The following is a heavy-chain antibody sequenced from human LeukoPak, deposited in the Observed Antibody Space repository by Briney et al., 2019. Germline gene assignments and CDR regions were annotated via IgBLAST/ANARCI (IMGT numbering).Heavy chain of an antibody. V-gene: IGHV1-24*01. CDR2: FDPEDGET. CDR3: ATDRYGSGSYDL. J-gene: IGHJ5*02. CDR1: GYTLTELS. D-gene: IGHD3-10*01. Sequence: ASVKVSCKVSGYTLTELSMHWVRQAPGKGLEWMGGFDPEDGETIYAQKFQGRVTMTEDTSTDTAYMELSSLRSEDTAVYYCATDRYGSGSYDLWGQGTLVTVSS.